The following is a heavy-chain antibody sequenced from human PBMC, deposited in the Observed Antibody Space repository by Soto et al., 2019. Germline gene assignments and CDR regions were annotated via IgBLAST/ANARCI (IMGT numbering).Heavy chain of an antibody. J-gene: IGHJ5*02. D-gene: IGHD2-2*01. CDR3: ARVDCISTSCQYNWFDP. CDR1: GGSISSYY. CDR2: IYYSGST. V-gene: IGHV4-59*01. Sequence: QVQLQESGPGLVKPSETLSLTCTVSGGSISSYYWSWIRQPPGKGLEWIGYIYYSGSTNYNPSLKSLVTISVDTSKNQFSLKLSSVTAADTAVYYCARVDCISTSCQYNWFDPWGQGTLVTVSS.